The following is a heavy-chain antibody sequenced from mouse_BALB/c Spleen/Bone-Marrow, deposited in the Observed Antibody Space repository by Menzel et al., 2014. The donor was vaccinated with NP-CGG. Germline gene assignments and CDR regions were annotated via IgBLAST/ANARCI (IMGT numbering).Heavy chain of an antibody. J-gene: IGHJ3*01. D-gene: IGHD2-10*02. Sequence: EVKVEESGGGLVQPGDSLRLSCATSGFTFSDFYMEWVRQPPGKRLEWIAASRNKAKHYTIEYSASVKGRFIVSRDTSQSILYLQMNALRAEDTAIYYCARDVGYGNYFVYWGQGTLVTVSA. CDR3: ARDVGYGNYFVY. CDR1: GFTFSDFY. V-gene: IGHV7-1*02. CDR2: SRNKAKHYTI.